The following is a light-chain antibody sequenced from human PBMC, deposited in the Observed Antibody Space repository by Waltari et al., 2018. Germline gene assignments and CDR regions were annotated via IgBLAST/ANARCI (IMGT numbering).Light chain of an antibody. V-gene: IGLV8-61*01. CDR3: LLYVGSAIWV. CDR2: NTN. CDR1: SAPDSTNFH. J-gene: IGLJ2*01. Sequence: QTVVTQEPSFSVSPGGTATLPSVLTSAPDSTNFHPRWYQQTPGQAPRMLIYNTNTRSSGVPDRFSGSILGNKAALTIRGAQSEDESHYYCLLYVGSAIWVFGGGTKLTVL.